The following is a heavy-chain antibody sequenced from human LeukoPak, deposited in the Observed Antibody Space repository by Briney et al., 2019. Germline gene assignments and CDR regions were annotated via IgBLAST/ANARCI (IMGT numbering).Heavy chain of an antibody. J-gene: IGHJ6*02. D-gene: IGHD3-22*01. CDR2: ISGSGGST. CDR3: AKDKVSSGYLGYYYYGMDV. CDR1: GFTFSSYA. Sequence: GGSLRLSCAASGFTFSSYAMSWVRQAPGKGLEWDSAISGSGGSTYYADSVKGRFTISRDNSKNTLYLQMNSLRAEDTAVYYCAKDKVSSGYLGYYYYGMDVWGQGTTVTVSS. V-gene: IGHV3-23*01.